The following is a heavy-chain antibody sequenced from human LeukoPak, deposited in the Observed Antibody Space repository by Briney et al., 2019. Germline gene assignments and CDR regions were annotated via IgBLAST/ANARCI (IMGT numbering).Heavy chain of an antibody. CDR2: ISSSSSYI. J-gene: IGHJ1*01. V-gene: IGHV3-21*04. CDR1: GFTFSSYS. D-gene: IGHD3-9*01. CDR3: ARFNYDILTGYYLEH. Sequence: GGSLRLSCAASGFTFSSYSMNWVRQAPGKGLEWVSSISSSSSYIYYADSVKGRFTVSRDNSKNTLYLQMNSLRAEDTAVYYCARFNYDILTGYYLEHWGQGTLVTVSS.